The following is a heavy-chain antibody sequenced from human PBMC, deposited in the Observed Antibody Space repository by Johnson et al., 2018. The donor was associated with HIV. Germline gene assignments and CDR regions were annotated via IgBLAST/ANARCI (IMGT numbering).Heavy chain of an antibody. CDR3: ARDAPDSGSYHAFDI. Sequence: VQLVESGGGLVQPGRSLRLSCAASGFTFDEYAMHWVRQAPGKGLEWVSGISWNSGSIGYGDSVKGRFTISRDNAKNTLYLQMNSLRAEDTAVYYCARDAPDSGSYHAFDIWGQGTMVTVPS. J-gene: IGHJ3*02. CDR2: ISWNSGSI. V-gene: IGHV3-9*01. CDR1: GFTFDEYA. D-gene: IGHD1-26*01.